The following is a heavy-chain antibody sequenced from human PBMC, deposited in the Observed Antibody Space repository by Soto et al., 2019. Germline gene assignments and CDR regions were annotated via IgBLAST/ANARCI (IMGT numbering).Heavy chain of an antibody. D-gene: IGHD5-12*01. CDR1: GGSISSSSYL. CDR3: ATYSAYDQYFDD. J-gene: IGHJ4*02. V-gene: IGHV4-39*01. CDR2: IYYSGST. Sequence: LSLTCTVSGGSISSSSYLWGWIRQPPGEGLEWIGRIYYSGSTYYNPSLESRVTISIDTSKNQFSLKLTSVTAADTAMYYCATYSAYDQYFDDWGQGTLVTVSS.